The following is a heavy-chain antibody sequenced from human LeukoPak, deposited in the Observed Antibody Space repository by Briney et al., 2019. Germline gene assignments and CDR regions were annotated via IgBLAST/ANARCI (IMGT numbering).Heavy chain of an antibody. V-gene: IGHV1-8*01. Sequence: GASVKVSCKASGYTFTSYDINWVRQATGQGLEWMGWMNPNSGNTGYAQKFRGRVTMTRNTSISTAYMELSSLRSEDTAVYYCAIGDVRRELDNWFDPWGQGTPVTVSS. CDR3: AIGDVRRELDNWFDP. J-gene: IGHJ5*02. CDR2: MNPNSGNT. D-gene: IGHD1-26*01. CDR1: GYTFTSYD.